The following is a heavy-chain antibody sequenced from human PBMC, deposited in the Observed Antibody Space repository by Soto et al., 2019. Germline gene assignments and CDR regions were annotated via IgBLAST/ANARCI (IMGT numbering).Heavy chain of an antibody. J-gene: IGHJ4*02. CDR2: ISSSGSTI. V-gene: IGHV3-11*01. D-gene: IGHD5-12*01. CDR3: AMTSRDGYNFRPTSYFDY. CDR1: GFTFSDYY. Sequence: GGSLRLSCAASGFTFSDYYMSWIRQAPGKGLEWVSYISSSGSTIYYADSVKGRFTISRDNAKNSLYLQMNSLRAEDTAVYYRAMTSRDGYNFRPTSYFDYWGQGTLVTVSS.